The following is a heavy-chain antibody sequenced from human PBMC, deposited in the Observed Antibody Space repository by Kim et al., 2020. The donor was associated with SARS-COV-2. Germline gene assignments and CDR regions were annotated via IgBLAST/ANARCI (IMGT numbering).Heavy chain of an antibody. Sequence: SETLSLTCTVSGGSISSYYWSWIRQPPGKGLEWIGYIYYSGSTNYNPSLKSRVTISVDTSKNQFSLKLSSVTAADTAVYYCARDLYYYGSGSYYRDGMDVWCQGTTVTVSS. V-gene: IGHV4-59*01. CDR2: IYYSGST. D-gene: IGHD3-10*01. CDR1: GGSISSYY. CDR3: ARDLYYYGSGSYYRDGMDV. J-gene: IGHJ6*02.